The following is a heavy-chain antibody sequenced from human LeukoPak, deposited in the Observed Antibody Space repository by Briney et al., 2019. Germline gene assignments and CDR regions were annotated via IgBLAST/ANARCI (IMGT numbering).Heavy chain of an antibody. V-gene: IGHV1-69*13. J-gene: IGHJ3*02. D-gene: IGHD3-3*01. CDR2: IIPIFGTA. Sequence: GASVKVSCKASGGTFSSYAISWVRQAPGQGLEWVGGIIPIFGTANNAQKFQGRVTITADESTSTAYMELSSLRSEDTAVSYCARSKITILGVVTSDVSTMWGQATMATAPS. CDR3: ARSKITILGVVTSDVSTM. CDR1: GGTFSSYA.